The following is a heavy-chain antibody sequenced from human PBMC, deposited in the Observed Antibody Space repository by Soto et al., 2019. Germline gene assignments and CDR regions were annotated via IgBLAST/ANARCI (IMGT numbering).Heavy chain of an antibody. Sequence: QVQLVESGGGVVQPGRSLRLSCAASGFTFSSYGMHWVRQAPGKGLEWVAVISYDGSNKYYADSVKGRFTISRDNSKNTLDLQMISLRAEDTAVYYCAKAIDGDYAYFDYWGQGTLVTVSS. CDR2: ISYDGSNK. CDR1: GFTFSSYG. J-gene: IGHJ4*02. D-gene: IGHD4-17*01. V-gene: IGHV3-30*18. CDR3: AKAIDGDYAYFDY.